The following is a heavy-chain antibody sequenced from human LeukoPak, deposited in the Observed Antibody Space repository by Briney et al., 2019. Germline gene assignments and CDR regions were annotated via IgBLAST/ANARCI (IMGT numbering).Heavy chain of an antibody. Sequence: ETLSLTCTVSGGSISSSSYYWGWVRQAPGKGLEWVSVIYSGGSTYYADSVKGRFTISRDNSKNTLYLQMNSLRAEDTAVYYCARTISSSGIYYYYYMDVWGKGTTVTVSS. D-gene: IGHD6-6*01. CDR2: IYSGGST. J-gene: IGHJ6*03. CDR1: GGSISSSSYY. V-gene: IGHV3-53*01. CDR3: ARTISSSGIYYYYYMDV.